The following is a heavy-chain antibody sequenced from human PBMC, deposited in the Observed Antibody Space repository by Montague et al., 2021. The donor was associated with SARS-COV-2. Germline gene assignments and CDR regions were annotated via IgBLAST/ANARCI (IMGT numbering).Heavy chain of an antibody. J-gene: IGHJ4*02. CDR1: EFSLSTSGMC. V-gene: IGHV4-61*08. Sequence: VKPTQTLTLTCTFSEFSLSTSGMCASWIRQPPGKGLEWIGYICYSGSTNYINYNPSLRGRVTISVDTSENQFSLKPNSVTAADAAVYYCAQSLVRGAPFDYWGQGTLVTVSS. CDR3: AQSLVRGAPFDY. CDR2: ICYSGST. D-gene: IGHD3-10*01.